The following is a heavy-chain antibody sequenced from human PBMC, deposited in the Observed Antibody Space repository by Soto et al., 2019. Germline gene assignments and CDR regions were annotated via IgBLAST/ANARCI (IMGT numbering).Heavy chain of an antibody. D-gene: IGHD1-26*01. Sequence: ASVKVSCKASGYTFTSYDINWVRQATGQGLEWMGWMNPNSGNTGYAQKFQGRVTITADKSTSTAYMELSSLRSEDTAVYYCARDQEGAMAPDYWGQGTLVTVSS. CDR1: GYTFTSYD. CDR3: ARDQEGAMAPDY. J-gene: IGHJ4*02. V-gene: IGHV1-8*01. CDR2: MNPNSGNT.